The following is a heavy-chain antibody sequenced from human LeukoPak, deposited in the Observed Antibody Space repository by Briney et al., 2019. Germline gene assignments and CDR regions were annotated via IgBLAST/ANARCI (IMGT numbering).Heavy chain of an antibody. D-gene: IGHD5-12*01. J-gene: IGHJ4*02. CDR1: GGSFSDYY. CDR2: ISHSGST. V-gene: IGHV4-34*01. Sequence: PSETLSLTCAVYGGSFSDYYWSWIRQPPGKGLEWIGEISHSGSTNYNPSLKSRVTMSVDTSKNQFSLKLTSVTAADTAVYYCAAQYSGYVRLDYWGQGTLVTVSP. CDR3: AAQYSGYVRLDY.